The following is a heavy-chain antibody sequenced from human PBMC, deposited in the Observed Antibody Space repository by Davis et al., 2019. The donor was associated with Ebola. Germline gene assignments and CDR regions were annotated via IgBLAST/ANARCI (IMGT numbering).Heavy chain of an antibody. CDR2: INHSGST. CDR1: GGSFSGYY. V-gene: IGHV4-34*01. D-gene: IGHD6-13*01. CDR3: ARSGYSSSWYFIHTYFDY. Sequence: SETLSLTCAVSGGSFSGYYWSWIRQPPGKGLEWIGEINHSGSTNYNPSLKSLVTISVDTSKNQFSLKLSSVTAADTAVYYCARSGYSSSWYFIHTYFDYWGQGTLVTVSS. J-gene: IGHJ4*02.